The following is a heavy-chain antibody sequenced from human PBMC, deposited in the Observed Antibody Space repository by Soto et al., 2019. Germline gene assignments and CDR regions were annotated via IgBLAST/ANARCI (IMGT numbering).Heavy chain of an antibody. Sequence: SETLSLTCTVSGASISSYFWTWIRQPAGKGLHWIGRISTSGTTNYNPSLKSRVTMSVDTSKNHFSLNLSSVTAADTAVYYCAREAGPDRWFDPWG. CDR3: AREAGPDRWFDP. D-gene: IGHD6-19*01. V-gene: IGHV4-4*07. CDR2: ISTSGTT. CDR1: GASISSYF. J-gene: IGHJ5*02.